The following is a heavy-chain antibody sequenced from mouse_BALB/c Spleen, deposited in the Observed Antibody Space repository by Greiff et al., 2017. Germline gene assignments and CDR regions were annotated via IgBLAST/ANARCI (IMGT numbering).Heavy chain of an antibody. Sequence: VKLMESGPGLVQPSQSLSITCTVSGFSLTSYGVHWVRQSPGKGLEWLGVIWSGGSTDYNAAFISRLSISKDNSKSQVFFKMNSLQANDTAIYYCARNKEVRREGFDYWGQGTTLTVSS. CDR2: IWSGGST. CDR3: ARNKEVRREGFDY. J-gene: IGHJ2*01. CDR1: GFSLTSYG. D-gene: IGHD2-14*01. V-gene: IGHV2-2*02.